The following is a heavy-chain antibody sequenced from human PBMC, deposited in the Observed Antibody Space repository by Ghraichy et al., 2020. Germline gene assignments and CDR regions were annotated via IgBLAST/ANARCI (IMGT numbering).Heavy chain of an antibody. CDR2: INAGNGNT. D-gene: IGHD3-16*01. J-gene: IGHJ6*03. CDR1: GYTFTSYA. Sequence: ASVKVSCKASGYTFTSYAMHWVRQAPGQRLEWMGWINAGNGNTKYSQKFQGRVTITRDTSASTAYMELSSLRSEDTAVYYCARDWGWLPLIYYYMDVWAKGPRSPSP. CDR3: ARDWGWLPLIYYYMDV. V-gene: IGHV1-3*01.